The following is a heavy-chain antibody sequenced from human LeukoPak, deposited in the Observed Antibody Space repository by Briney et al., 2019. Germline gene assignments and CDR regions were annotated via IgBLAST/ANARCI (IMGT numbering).Heavy chain of an antibody. CDR2: ISYDGSNK. J-gene: IGHJ6*02. CDR1: GFTFSSYA. CDR3: ARASGSIAARRYGMDV. Sequence: PGGSLRLSCAASGFTFSSYAMHWVRQAPGKGLEWVAVISYDGSNKYYADSVKGRFTISRDNSKNTLYLQMNSLRAEDTAVYYCARASGSIAARRYGMDVWGQGTTVTVSS. V-gene: IGHV3-30*04. D-gene: IGHD6-6*01.